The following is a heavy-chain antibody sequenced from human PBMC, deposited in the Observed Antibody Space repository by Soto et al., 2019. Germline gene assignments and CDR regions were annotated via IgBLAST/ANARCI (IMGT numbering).Heavy chain of an antibody. CDR1: GGTFSTYA. D-gene: IGHD6-19*01. CDR3: ASDVAVAGPSQFDY. V-gene: IGHV1-69*13. Sequence: ASVKVSCKTSGGTFSTYAIYWVRQAPGQGLEWMGAIIPLFGTADYAQKFQGRVTITADESTSTAYMELSSLRSEDTAVYYCASDVAVAGPSQFDYWGQGTLVTVSS. CDR2: IIPLFGTA. J-gene: IGHJ4*02.